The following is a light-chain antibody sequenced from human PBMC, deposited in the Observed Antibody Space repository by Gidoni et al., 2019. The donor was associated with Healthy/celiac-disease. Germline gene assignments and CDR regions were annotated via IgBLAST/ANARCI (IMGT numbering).Light chain of an antibody. V-gene: IGLV2-18*02. CDR3: SSYTSSSTFVV. J-gene: IGLJ2*01. CDR1: SSDVGSYNR. CDR2: EVS. Sequence: SALTQPPSVSGSPRQSVTISCTGTSSDVGSYNRVSWYQQPPGTAPKLMIYEVSNRPSGVPDRFSGSKSGNTASLTISGLQAEDEADYYCSSYTSSSTFVVFGGGTKLTVL.